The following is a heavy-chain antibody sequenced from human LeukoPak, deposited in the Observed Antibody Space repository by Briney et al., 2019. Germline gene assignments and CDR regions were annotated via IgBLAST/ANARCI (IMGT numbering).Heavy chain of an antibody. CDR1: GFTFSSYW. CDR2: IKQDGSEK. D-gene: IGHD6-13*01. Sequence: GGSLRPSCAASGFTFSSYWMSWVRQAPGKGLEWVANIKQDGSEKYYVDSVKGRFTISRDNAKNSLYLQMNSLRAEDTAVYYCAKDWAGSSNWYYFDYWGQGTLVTVSS. J-gene: IGHJ4*02. V-gene: IGHV3-7*03. CDR3: AKDWAGSSNWYYFDY.